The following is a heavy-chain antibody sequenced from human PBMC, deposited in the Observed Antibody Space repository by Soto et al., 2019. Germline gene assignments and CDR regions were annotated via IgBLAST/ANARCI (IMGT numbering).Heavy chain of an antibody. Sequence: DLEWLAHIFSNDEKSYSTSLKSRLTISKDTSKSQVVLTMTNMDPVDTATYYCARIGRGYFDYWGQGTLVTVSS. D-gene: IGHD3-10*01. CDR3: ARIGRGYFDY. J-gene: IGHJ4*02. CDR2: IFSNDEK. V-gene: IGHV2-26*01.